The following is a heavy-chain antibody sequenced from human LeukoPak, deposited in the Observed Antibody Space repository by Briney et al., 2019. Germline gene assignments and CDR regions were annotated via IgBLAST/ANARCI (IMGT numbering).Heavy chain of an antibody. D-gene: IGHD3-22*01. CDR2: ISYDGSNK. CDR1: GFTFSSYA. J-gene: IGHJ4*02. Sequence: PGGSLRLSCAASGFTFSSYAMHWVRQAPGKGLEWVAVISYDGSNKYYADSVKGRFTTSRDNSKNTLYLQMNSLRAEDTAVYYCAKDPPTYYYVGVVYWGQGTLVTVSS. V-gene: IGHV3-30*04. CDR3: AKDPPTYYYVGVVY.